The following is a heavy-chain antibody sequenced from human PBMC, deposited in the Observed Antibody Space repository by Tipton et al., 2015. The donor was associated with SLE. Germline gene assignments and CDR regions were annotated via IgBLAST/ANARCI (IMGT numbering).Heavy chain of an antibody. CDR3: ARGRGYDILTGYYWNY. Sequence: TLSLTCAVYGGSFSAYYWSWIRQPPGKGLEWIGEINHSGSTNYNPSLKSRVTISIDTSKNQFSLRLSSVTAADTAVYYCARGRGYDILTGYYWNYWGQGTPVTVSS. CDR2: INHSGST. J-gene: IGHJ4*02. D-gene: IGHD3-9*01. CDR1: GGSFSAYY. V-gene: IGHV4-34*01.